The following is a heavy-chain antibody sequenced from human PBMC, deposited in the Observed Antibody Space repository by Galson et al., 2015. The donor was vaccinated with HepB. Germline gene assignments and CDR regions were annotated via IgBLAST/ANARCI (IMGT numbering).Heavy chain of an antibody. V-gene: IGHV3-30-3*01. D-gene: IGHD5-18*01. Sequence: SLRLSCAASGFTFSSYAMHWVRQAPGKGLEWVAVISYDGSNKYYADSVKGRFTISRDSSKNTLYLQMNSLRAEDTAVYYCARDSAIGNIYSLFDYWGQGTLVTVSS. CDR3: ARDSAIGNIYSLFDY. J-gene: IGHJ4*02. CDR1: GFTFSSYA. CDR2: ISYDGSNK.